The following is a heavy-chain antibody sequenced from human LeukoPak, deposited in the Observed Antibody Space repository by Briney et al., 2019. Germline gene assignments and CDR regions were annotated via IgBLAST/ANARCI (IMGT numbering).Heavy chain of an antibody. CDR2: INWDDQK. J-gene: IGHJ5*02. CDR1: GFSLTTSGVG. Sequence: SGPTLVKPTQTLTLTCTFSGFSLTTSGVGVGWIRQPPEKALEWLALINWDDQKVYTPSQQTRLSITKDTSKNQVVLTMTSVDPVDTATYYCAHRRDSSGYQYRYWFAPWGQGTLVTVSS. V-gene: IGHV2-5*02. D-gene: IGHD3-22*01. CDR3: AHRRDSSGYQYRYWFAP.